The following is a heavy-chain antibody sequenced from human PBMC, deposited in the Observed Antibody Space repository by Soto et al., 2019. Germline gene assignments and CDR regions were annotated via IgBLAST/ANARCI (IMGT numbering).Heavy chain of an antibody. J-gene: IGHJ4*02. Sequence: QVQLQQWGAGLLKPSETLSLTCAVYGGSFSGYYWTWIRQPPGNGLEWIGEVYHSGDTNYNPSLKSRVTISADTSKNLFSRTVFSVTAADTAVYYCARGRSSWGLCLFDYWGQGTQVTVSS. CDR2: VYHSGDT. V-gene: IGHV4-34*01. D-gene: IGHD6-13*01. CDR1: GGSFSGYY. CDR3: ARGRSSWGLCLFDY.